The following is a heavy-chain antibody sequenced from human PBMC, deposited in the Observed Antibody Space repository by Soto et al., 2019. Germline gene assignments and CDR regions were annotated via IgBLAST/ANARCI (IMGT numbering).Heavy chain of an antibody. CDR2: INPSGGST. J-gene: IGHJ6*03. CDR3: ARVDTAMVTRNDYYYYMDV. CDR1: GYTFTSYY. D-gene: IGHD5-18*01. V-gene: IGHV1-46*03. Sequence: ASVKVSCKASGYTFTSYYMHWVRQGPGQGLEWMGIINPSGGSTSYAQKFQGRVTMTRDTSTSTVYMELSSLRSEDTAVYYCARVDTAMVTRNDYYYYMDVWGKGTTVTVS.